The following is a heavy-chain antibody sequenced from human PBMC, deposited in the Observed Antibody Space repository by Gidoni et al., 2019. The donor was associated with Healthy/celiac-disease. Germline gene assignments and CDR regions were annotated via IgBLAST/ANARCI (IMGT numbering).Heavy chain of an antibody. Sequence: QVQLQQWGAGLLKPSETLSLTCAVYGGSFSGYYWSWIRQPPGKGLEWIGEINHSGSTNYNPSLKSRVTISVDTSKNQFSLKLSSVTAADTAVYYCARDGVSSGCDWGQGTLVTVSS. CDR2: INHSGST. D-gene: IGHD6-19*01. CDR3: ARDGVSSGCD. J-gene: IGHJ4*02. V-gene: IGHV4-34*01. CDR1: GGSFSGYY.